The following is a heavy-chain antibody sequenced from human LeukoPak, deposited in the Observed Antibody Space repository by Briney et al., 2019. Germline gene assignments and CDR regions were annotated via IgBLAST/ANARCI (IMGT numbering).Heavy chain of an antibody. CDR2: ISYDGSNK. D-gene: IGHD6-19*01. CDR1: GFTFSSYG. Sequence: LRLSCAASGFTFSSYGMHWVRQAPGKGLEWVAVISYDGSNKYYADSVKGRFTISRDNSKNTLYLQMNSLRAEDTAVYYCAMAGPTRDFQHWGQGTLVTVSS. CDR3: AMAGPTRDFQH. J-gene: IGHJ1*01. V-gene: IGHV3-30*03.